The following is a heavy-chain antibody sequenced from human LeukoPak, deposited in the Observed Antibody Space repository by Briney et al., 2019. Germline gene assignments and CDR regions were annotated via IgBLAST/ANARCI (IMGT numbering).Heavy chain of an antibody. V-gene: IGHV3-30-3*01. D-gene: IGHD1-1*01. CDR3: ARAQPGYTSYYFDY. Sequence: PGGSLRLSCAASGFTFDDYAMHWVRQAPGKGLEWVAVISYDGSNKYYADSVKGRFTISRDNSKNTLYLQMNSLRAEDTAVYYCARAQPGYTSYYFDYWGQGTLVTVSS. J-gene: IGHJ4*02. CDR1: GFTFDDYA. CDR2: ISYDGSNK.